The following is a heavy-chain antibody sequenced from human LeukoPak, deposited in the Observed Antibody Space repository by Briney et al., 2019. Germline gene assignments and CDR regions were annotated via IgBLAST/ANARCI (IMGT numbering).Heavy chain of an antibody. CDR1: AFTFSRSW. CDR3: ANSLDY. V-gene: IGHV3-7*01. J-gene: IGHJ4*02. CDR2: IKEDGSQT. D-gene: IGHD2-21*01. Sequence: PGGSLRLSCVASAFTFSRSWMDWVRQAPGKGLEWVANIKEDGSQTYYVDSAKGRFTISRDNAKNSLYLQMDSLRVEDTAIYYCANSLDYWGGGPLVTVSS.